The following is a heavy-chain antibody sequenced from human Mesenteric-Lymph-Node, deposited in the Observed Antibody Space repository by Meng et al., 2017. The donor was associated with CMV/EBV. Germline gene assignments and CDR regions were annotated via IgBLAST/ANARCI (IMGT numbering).Heavy chain of an antibody. J-gene: IGHJ4*02. CDR2: IYSGTGRT. D-gene: IGHD1-1*01. Sequence: GGSLRLSCAASGFTFSSYWMSWVRQAPGKGLEWVSVIYSGTGRTYYADSVKGRFTISRDSSKNTLYLQMNSLRAEDTAVYYCARAITGREPVDYWGQGTLVTVSS. CDR1: GFTFSSYW. V-gene: IGHV3-23*03. CDR3: ARAITGREPVDY.